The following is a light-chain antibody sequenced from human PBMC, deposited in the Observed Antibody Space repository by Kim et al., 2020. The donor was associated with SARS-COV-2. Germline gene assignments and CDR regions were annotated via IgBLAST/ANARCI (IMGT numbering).Light chain of an antibody. J-gene: IGKJ4*01. V-gene: IGKV3-11*01. CDR3: QQHSNWPLT. CDR2: DAS. Sequence: EIVLTQSPATLSLSPGERATLSCRASQSVSSYLAWYQQKPGQAPRLLIYDASNRATGIPARFSGSGSGTDFTLTISSLEPEDFAVYYCQQHSNWPLTFGGGTKLEI. CDR1: QSVSSY.